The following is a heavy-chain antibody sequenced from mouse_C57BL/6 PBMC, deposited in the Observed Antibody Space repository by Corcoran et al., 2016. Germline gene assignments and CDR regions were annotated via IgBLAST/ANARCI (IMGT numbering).Heavy chain of an antibody. CDR2: INTYSGAP. J-gene: IGHJ3*01. D-gene: IGHD1-1*01. V-gene: IGHV9-3*01. Sequence: QIQLVQSGPELKKPGETVKISCKASGYTFTTYGMSWVKQAPGKVLKWMGWINTYSGAPTYADDFKGRFAFSLETSASTAYLQINNLKNEDTATYFCASTTVVAWFAYWGQGTLVTVSA. CDR1: GYTFTTYG. CDR3: ASTTVVAWFAY.